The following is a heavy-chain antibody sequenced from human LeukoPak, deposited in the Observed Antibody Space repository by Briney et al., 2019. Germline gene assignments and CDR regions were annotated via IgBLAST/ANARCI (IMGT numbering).Heavy chain of an antibody. CDR2: ISAYDGNR. Sequence: ASVNVSCKASGYTFTSYGISWVRQAPGQGLEWMGWISAYDGNRNYAQKLQGRVTMTTDASTSTAYMELRSLRSDDTAVYYCARDVIRYCSSTSCYAYYYYGMDVWGQGTTVTVSS. D-gene: IGHD2-2*01. CDR1: GYTFTSYG. CDR3: ARDVIRYCSSTSCYAYYYYGMDV. J-gene: IGHJ6*02. V-gene: IGHV1-18*01.